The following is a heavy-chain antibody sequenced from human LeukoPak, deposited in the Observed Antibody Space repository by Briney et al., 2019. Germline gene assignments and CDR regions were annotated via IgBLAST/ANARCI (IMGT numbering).Heavy chain of an antibody. Sequence: SETLSLTCTVSGGSISSSSYYWGWIRQPPGKGLEWVGSIYYSGSTYYNPSLKSRVTISVDTSKNQFSLKLSSVTAADTAVYYCARAYYDILTLPFWGQGTLVTVSS. CDR1: GGSISSSSYY. D-gene: IGHD3-9*01. V-gene: IGHV4-39*07. CDR3: ARAYYDILTLPF. CDR2: IYYSGST. J-gene: IGHJ4*02.